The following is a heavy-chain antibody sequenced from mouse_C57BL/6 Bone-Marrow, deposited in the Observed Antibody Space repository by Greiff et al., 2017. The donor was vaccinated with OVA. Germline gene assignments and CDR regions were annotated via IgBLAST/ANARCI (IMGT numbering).Heavy chain of an antibody. D-gene: IGHD2-3*01. V-gene: IGHV2-2*01. Sequence: QVQLQQSGPGLVQPSQSLSITCTVSGFSLTSYGVHWVRQSPGKGLEWLGVIWSGGSTDYNAAFISRLSISKDNSKSHVFFKMNSLQADDTAIYYCARPGDGYPYYAMDYWGQGTSVTVSS. CDR2: IWSGGST. J-gene: IGHJ4*01. CDR3: ARPGDGYPYYAMDY. CDR1: GFSLTSYG.